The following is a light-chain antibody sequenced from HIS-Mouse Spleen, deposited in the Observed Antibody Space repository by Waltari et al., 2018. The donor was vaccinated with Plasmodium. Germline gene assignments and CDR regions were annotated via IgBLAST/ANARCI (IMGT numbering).Light chain of an antibody. V-gene: IGLV3-10*01. Sequence: SYELTQPPSVSVSPGQTARITCSGDALPNKYAYWYQQKSGQAPVLVIYEDSKRPSGIPEIFSGSSSGTMVTLTISGAQVEDEADYYCYSTDSSGNHRVFGGGTKLTVL. J-gene: IGLJ3*02. CDR1: ALPNKY. CDR3: YSTDSSGNHRV. CDR2: EDS.